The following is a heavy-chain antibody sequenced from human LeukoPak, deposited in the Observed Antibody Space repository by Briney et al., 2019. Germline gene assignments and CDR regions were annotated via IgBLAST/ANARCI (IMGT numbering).Heavy chain of an antibody. J-gene: IGHJ4*02. D-gene: IGHD2-15*01. CDR2: IGSSSSYI. V-gene: IGHV3-21*01. Sequence: GGSLRLSCAASGFTFSSYSMNWVRQAPGKGLEWVSSIGSSSSYIYYADSVKGRFTISRDNAKNSLYLQMNSLRAEDTAVYYCARDSYCSGGSCYSDYWGQGTLVTVSS. CDR1: GFTFSSYS. CDR3: ARDSYCSGGSCYSDY.